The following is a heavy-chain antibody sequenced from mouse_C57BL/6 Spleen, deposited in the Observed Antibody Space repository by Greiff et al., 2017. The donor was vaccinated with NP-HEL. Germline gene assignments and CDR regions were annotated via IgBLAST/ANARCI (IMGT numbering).Heavy chain of an antibody. J-gene: IGHJ4*01. Sequence: EVHLVESGGGLVKPGGSLKLSCAASGFTFSDYGMHWVRQAPEKGLEWVAYISSGSSTIYYADTVKGRFTISRDNAKNTLFLQMTSLRSEDTAMYYCASRYYDGEAYAMDYWGQGTSVTVSS. CDR2: ISSGSSTI. CDR3: ASRYYDGEAYAMDY. CDR1: GFTFSDYG. D-gene: IGHD1-1*01. V-gene: IGHV5-17*01.